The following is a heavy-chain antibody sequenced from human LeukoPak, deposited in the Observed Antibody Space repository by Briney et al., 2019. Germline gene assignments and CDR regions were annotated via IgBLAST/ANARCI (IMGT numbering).Heavy chain of an antibody. Sequence: GGSLRLSCTASGFTFSRYWMTWVRQAPGKGLEWVANIKEDGSAKYYVDSMKGRFAISRDNAKNSLYLQINSLRAEDTAVYYCARDSPGYGGYSYWGQGTLVTVSS. CDR2: IKEDGSAK. CDR1: GFTFSRYW. CDR3: ARDSPGYGGYSY. V-gene: IGHV3-7*04. J-gene: IGHJ4*02. D-gene: IGHD5-12*01.